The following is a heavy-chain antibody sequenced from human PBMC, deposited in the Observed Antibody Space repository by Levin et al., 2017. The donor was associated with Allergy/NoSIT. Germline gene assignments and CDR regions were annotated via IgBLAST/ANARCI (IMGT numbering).Heavy chain of an antibody. CDR2: INHSGST. V-gene: IGHV4-34*01. Sequence: SQTLSLTCAVYGGSFSGYYWSWIRQPPGKGLEWIGEINHSGSTNYNPSLKSRVTISVDTSKNQFSLKLSSVTAADTAVYYCARGGYSYGYYFDYWGQGTLVTVSS. D-gene: IGHD5-18*01. J-gene: IGHJ4*02. CDR3: ARGGYSYGYYFDY. CDR1: GGSFSGYY.